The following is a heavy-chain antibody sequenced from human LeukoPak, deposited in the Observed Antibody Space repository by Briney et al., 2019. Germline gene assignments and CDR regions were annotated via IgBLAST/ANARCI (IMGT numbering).Heavy chain of an antibody. Sequence: SETLSLTCTVSGGSISNHYWSWIRQPAGKGLEWIGRLYTSGSADYNPSLQSRVTMSVDTSKNQFSLKLSFVTAADTALYYCAREGRIVGGTEADIWGQGTMVTVSS. CDR2: LYTSGSA. J-gene: IGHJ3*02. V-gene: IGHV4-4*07. CDR1: GGSISNHY. CDR3: AREGRIVGGTEADI. D-gene: IGHD1-26*01.